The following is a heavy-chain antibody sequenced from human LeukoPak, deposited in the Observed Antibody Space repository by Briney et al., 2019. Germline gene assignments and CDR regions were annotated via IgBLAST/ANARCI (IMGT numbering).Heavy chain of an antibody. V-gene: IGHV3-33*01. D-gene: IGHD5-12*01. CDR1: GFTFSSYG. J-gene: IGHJ4*02. CDR3: AREEDIVATYLDY. CDR2: IWYDGSNK. Sequence: GGSLRLSCAASGFTFSSYGMHWGRQAPGKGLEWGAVIWYDGSNKYYADSVKGRFTISRDNSKNTLYLQMNSLRAEDTAVYYCAREEDIVATYLDYWGQGTLVTVSS.